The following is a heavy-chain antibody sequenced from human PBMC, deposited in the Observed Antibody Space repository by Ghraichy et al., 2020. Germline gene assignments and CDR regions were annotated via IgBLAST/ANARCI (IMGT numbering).Heavy chain of an antibody. V-gene: IGHV4-34*01. CDR2: INHSGST. CDR1: GGSFSGYY. J-gene: IGHJ4*02. D-gene: IGHD3-22*01. Sequence: SETLSLTCAVYGGSFSGYYWSWIRQPPGKGLEWIGEINHSGSTNYNPSLKSRVTISVDTSKNQFSLKLSSVTAADTAVYYCATSGASTFYYDSSGYYYFDYWGQGTLVTVSS. CDR3: ATSGASTFYYDSSGYYYFDY.